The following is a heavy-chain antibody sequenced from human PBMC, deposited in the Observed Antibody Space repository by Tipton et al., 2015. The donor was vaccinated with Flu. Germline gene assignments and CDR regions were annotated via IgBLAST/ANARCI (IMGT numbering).Heavy chain of an antibody. CDR1: GGSVNIENSY. CDR2: IYNTGFT. D-gene: IGHD1-1*01. J-gene: IGHJ5*02. V-gene: IGHV4-39*07. Sequence: TLSLTCTVSGGSVNIENSYWVWIRQSLGRGLEWVATIYNTGFTNYNPSLRSRVTVSLDMSKNQFSLNVSLLTAADTAIYFCARGNLNSNHDNWFDPWGQGTLVTVSP. CDR3: ARGNLNSNHDNWFDP.